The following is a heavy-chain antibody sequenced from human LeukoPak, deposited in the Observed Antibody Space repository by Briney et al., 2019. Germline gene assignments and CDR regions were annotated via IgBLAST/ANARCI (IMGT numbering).Heavy chain of an antibody. CDR1: GFTFSSYA. J-gene: IGHJ4*02. CDR3: ARALGVVVITTPDY. CDR2: ISSSGSTI. Sequence: PGGSLRLSCAASGFTFSSYAMSWIRQAPGKGLEWVSYISSSGSTIYYADSVKGRFTISRDNAKNSLYLQMNSLRAEDTAVYYCARALGVVVITTPDYWGQGTLVTVSS. V-gene: IGHV3-11*01. D-gene: IGHD3-22*01.